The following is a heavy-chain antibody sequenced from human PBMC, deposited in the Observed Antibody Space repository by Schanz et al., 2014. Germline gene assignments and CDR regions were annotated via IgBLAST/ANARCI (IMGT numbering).Heavy chain of an antibody. D-gene: IGHD3-22*01. CDR2: IWFDGNNK. V-gene: IGHV3-30*18. Sequence: QVQLVESGGGVVQPGRSLRLSCAASGFSFSTYAMHWVRQAPGKGLEWVAVIWFDGNNKYYADSVKGRFTISRDNSKNTLYLQMNSLRTEDTAVYFCAKSYDTSGYSGFDYWGQGTLVTVSS. CDR3: AKSYDTSGYSGFDY. CDR1: GFSFSTYA. J-gene: IGHJ4*02.